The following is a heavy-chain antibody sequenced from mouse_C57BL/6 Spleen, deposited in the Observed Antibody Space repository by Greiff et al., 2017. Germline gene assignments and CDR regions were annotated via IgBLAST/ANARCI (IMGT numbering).Heavy chain of an antibody. J-gene: IGHJ4*01. D-gene: IGHD2-10*02. CDR1: GYTFTSYW. CDR3: ARLGYDYYARDY. CDR2: INPSNGGT. Sequence: QVQLKQPGTELVKPGASVKLSCKASGYTFTSYWMHWVKQRPGQGLEWIGNINPSNGGTNYNEKFKSKATLTVDKSSSTAYMQLSSLTSEDSAVDYCARLGYDYYARDYWGQGTSVTVSS. V-gene: IGHV1-53*01.